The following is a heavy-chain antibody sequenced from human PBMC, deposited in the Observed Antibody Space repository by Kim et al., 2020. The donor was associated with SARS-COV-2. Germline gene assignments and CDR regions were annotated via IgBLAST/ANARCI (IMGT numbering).Heavy chain of an antibody. J-gene: IGHJ4*01. Sequence: GGSLRLSCAASGFIFSNYEMNWVRQAPGKGLEWVSYISASGSTTYYADSVKGRFIISRDNAENTLYLQMNSLRAEDTAVYYCTRSTSVTFWGHGTLVTVS. CDR2: ISASGSTT. CDR3: TRSTSVTF. V-gene: IGHV3-48*03. CDR1: GFIFSNYE. D-gene: IGHD2-8*02.